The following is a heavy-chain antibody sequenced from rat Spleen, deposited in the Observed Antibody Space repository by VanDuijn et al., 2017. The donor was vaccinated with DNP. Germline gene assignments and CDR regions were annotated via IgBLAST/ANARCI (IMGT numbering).Heavy chain of an antibody. CDR1: GFTFNNYW. Sequence: EVELVESGGGLVQPGRSLKLSCVVSGFTFNNYWMSWIRQAPGKGLEWVASITNTGGTIYYPDSVKGRFTISRDNAHNTLYLQMDSLRSEDTATDYCTTGPTTGIPTDFDYWGQGDMVTVSS. CDR2: ITNTGGTI. D-gene: IGHD1-9*01. J-gene: IGHJ2*01. CDR3: TTGPTTGIPTDFDY. V-gene: IGHV5-31*01.